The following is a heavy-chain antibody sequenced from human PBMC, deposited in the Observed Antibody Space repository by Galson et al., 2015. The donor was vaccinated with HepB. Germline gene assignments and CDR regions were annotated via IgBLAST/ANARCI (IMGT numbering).Heavy chain of an antibody. Sequence: LSLTCAVYGGSFSGYYWSWIRQPPGKGLEWIGEINHSGSTNYNPSLKSRVTISVDTSKNQFSLKLSSVTAADTAVYYCARGSTGWFDPWGQGTLVTVSS. CDR2: INHSGST. CDR1: GGSFSGYY. J-gene: IGHJ5*02. CDR3: ARGSTGWFDP. V-gene: IGHV4-34*01.